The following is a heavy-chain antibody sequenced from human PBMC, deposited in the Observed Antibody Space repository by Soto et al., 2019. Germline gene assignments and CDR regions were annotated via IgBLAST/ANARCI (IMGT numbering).Heavy chain of an antibody. CDR2: ISGRSTVI. Sequence: EVQLVDSEGGFVQPGGSLRLSCAASGFTFDTFSMNWIRQAPGKGLEWVSYISGRSTVIYYADSVKGRFTISRDNAKNSLYLQMNSLRDEDSAVYYCARVRSGSYYYLDYWGQGTLVTVSS. D-gene: IGHD1-26*01. CDR3: ARVRSGSYYYLDY. V-gene: IGHV3-48*02. J-gene: IGHJ4*02. CDR1: GFTFDTFS.